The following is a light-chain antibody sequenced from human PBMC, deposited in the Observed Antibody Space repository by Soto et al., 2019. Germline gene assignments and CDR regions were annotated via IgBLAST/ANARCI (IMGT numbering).Light chain of an antibody. Sequence: EIVLTQSPATLSLSPGERATLSCRASQSVSSYLAWYQQKPGQAPRLLIYDASNRATGIPARFSGSGSGTVFTLTISSLEPEDCAGYYCQQRSNWPPYTFGQWTKLEIK. CDR1: QSVSSY. J-gene: IGKJ2*01. CDR3: QQRSNWPPYT. CDR2: DAS. V-gene: IGKV3-11*01.